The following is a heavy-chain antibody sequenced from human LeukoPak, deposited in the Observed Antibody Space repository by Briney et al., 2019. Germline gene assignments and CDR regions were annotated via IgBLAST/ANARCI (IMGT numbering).Heavy chain of an antibody. J-gene: IGHJ4*02. V-gene: IGHV4-34*01. CDR3: AREGPRGGTTDIDY. CDR1: GGSFSGYY. CDR2: INHSGST. D-gene: IGHD1-7*01. Sequence: SETLSLTCAVYGGSFSGYYWSWIRQPPGKGLEWIGEINHSGSTNYNPSLKSRVTISVDTSKNQFSLKLSSVTAADTAVYYCAREGPRGGTTDIDYWGQGTLVTVSS.